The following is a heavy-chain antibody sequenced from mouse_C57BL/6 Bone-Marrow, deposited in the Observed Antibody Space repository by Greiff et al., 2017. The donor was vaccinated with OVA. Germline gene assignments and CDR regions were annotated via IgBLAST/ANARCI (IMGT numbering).Heavy chain of an antibody. CDR3: ARPDGYWYFDV. CDR2: INPGSGGT. D-gene: IGHD2-3*01. Sequence: QVQLQQSGAELVRPGTSVKVSCKASGYAFTNYLIEWVKQRPGQGLEWIGVINPGSGGTNYNEKFKGKATLTADKSSSTAYMQLRSLTSEDSAVYFCARPDGYWYFDVWGTGTTVTVSS. V-gene: IGHV1-54*01. J-gene: IGHJ1*03. CDR1: GYAFTNYL.